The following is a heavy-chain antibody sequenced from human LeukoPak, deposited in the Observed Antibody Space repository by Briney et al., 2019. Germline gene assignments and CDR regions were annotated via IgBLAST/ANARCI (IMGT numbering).Heavy chain of an antibody. CDR1: GFTFSSYW. V-gene: IGHV3-7*01. J-gene: IGHJ2*01. CDR2: IKQDGSEK. CDR3: ARGTEYSSSDYWYFDL. Sequence: GGSLRLSCAASGFTFSSYWMSWVRQAPGKGLEWVANIKQDGSEKYYVDSVKGRFTISRDNAKNSLYLQMNSLRAEDTAVYYCARGTEYSSSDYWYFDLWGRGTLVTVSS. D-gene: IGHD6-6*01.